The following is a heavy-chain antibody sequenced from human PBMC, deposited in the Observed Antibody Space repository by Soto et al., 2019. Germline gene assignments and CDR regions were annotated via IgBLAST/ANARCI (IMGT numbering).Heavy chain of an antibody. CDR1: GFTFSDYA. Sequence: VQLVESGGGVVQPGRSLRLSCAASGFTFSDYAMHWVRQAPGKGLEWVAVVSHDGRNTHYADSVKGRFTISRDSSKNTVSLEMTSLRAEETAVYYCVKGGRQWLVTSDFNYWGQGALVTVSS. D-gene: IGHD6-19*01. J-gene: IGHJ4*02. CDR2: VSHDGRNT. V-gene: IGHV3-30*18. CDR3: VKGGRQWLVTSDFNY.